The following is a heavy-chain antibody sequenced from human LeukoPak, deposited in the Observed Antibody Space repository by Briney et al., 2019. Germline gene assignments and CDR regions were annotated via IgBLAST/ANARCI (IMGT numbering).Heavy chain of an antibody. D-gene: IGHD2-15*01. CDR1: GDIFTSYY. CDR3: ATSQWLYGAFDI. J-gene: IGHJ3*02. V-gene: IGHV1-46*01. Sequence: ASVKVSCKASGDIFTSYYMHWVRQAPGQGLEWMGIINPSGINTNYAQKFQGRVTMTRDTSTSTVYMELSSLRSEDTAVYYCATSQWLYGAFDIWGQGTMVTVSS. CDR2: INPSGINT.